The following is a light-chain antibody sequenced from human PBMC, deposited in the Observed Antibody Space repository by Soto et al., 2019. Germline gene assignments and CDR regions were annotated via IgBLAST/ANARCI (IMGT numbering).Light chain of an antibody. V-gene: IGLV2-11*01. Sequence: QSALTQPRSVSGSPGQSVTISCTGTSSDIGAYDYVSWYQQHPGKAPKLMIYDVSKWPSGVPDRFSGSKSGNTASLTISGLQAEDEADYYCCSYAGSYIWIFGGGTQLTVL. J-gene: IGLJ2*01. CDR2: DVS. CDR1: SSDIGAYDY. CDR3: CSYAGSYIWI.